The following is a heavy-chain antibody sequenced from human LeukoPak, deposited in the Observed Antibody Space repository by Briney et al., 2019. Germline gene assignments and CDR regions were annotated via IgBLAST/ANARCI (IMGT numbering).Heavy chain of an antibody. V-gene: IGHV1-2*02. Sequence: ASVKVSRKASGYTFTGYYMHWVRQAPGQGLEWMGWINPNSGGTNYAQKFQGRVTMTRDTSISAAYMELSRLRSDDTAVYYCAREGGYYYDSSGYCDYWGQGTLVTVSS. CDR3: AREGGYYYDSSGYCDY. J-gene: IGHJ4*02. CDR1: GYTFTGYY. CDR2: INPNSGGT. D-gene: IGHD3-22*01.